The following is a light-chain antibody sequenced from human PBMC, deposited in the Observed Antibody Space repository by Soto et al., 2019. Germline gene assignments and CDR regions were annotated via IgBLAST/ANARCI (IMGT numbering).Light chain of an antibody. Sequence: QSALTQPASVSGSPGQSITISCTGTSSDVGGYNYVSWYQQHPGKAPTVMIYDVSNRPSGVSNRFSGSKSGNTASLTIAGLQAEDEADYYCSSYTSRSTRVFGGGTQLTVL. CDR1: SSDVGGYNY. CDR3: SSYTSRSTRV. J-gene: IGLJ2*01. CDR2: DVS. V-gene: IGLV2-14*01.